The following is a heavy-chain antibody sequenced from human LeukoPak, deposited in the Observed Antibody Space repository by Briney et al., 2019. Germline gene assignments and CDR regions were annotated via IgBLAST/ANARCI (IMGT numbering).Heavy chain of an antibody. V-gene: IGHV3-21*01. D-gene: IGHD3-10*01. CDR1: GFTFSTYA. J-gene: IGHJ4*02. CDR3: ARDFKTYYYGSGSLDY. CDR2: ISGSGIHT. Sequence: GGSLRLSCAASGFTFSTYAMAWVRQAPGKGLEWVSGISGSGIHTYYADSVKGRFTISRDNAKNSLYLQMNSLRAEDTAVYYCARDFKTYYYGSGSLDYWGQGTLVTVSS.